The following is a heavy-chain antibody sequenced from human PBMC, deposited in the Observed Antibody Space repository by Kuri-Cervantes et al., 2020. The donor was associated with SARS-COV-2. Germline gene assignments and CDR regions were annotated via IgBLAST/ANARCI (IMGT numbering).Heavy chain of an antibody. CDR3: ARTREGIQLWYFDY. V-gene: IGHV3-30-3*01. CDR1: GFTFSSYA. J-gene: IGHJ4*02. D-gene: IGHD5-18*01. Sequence: SLKIPCAASGFTFSSYAMHWVRQAPGKGLEWVAVISYDGSNKYYADSVKGRFTISRDNSKNTLYLQMNSLRAEDTAVYYCARTREGIQLWYFDYWGQGTLVTVSS. CDR2: ISYDGSNK.